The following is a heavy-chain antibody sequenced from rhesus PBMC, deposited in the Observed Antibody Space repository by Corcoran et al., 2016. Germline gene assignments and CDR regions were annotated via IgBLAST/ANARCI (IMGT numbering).Heavy chain of an antibody. CDR1: GGSISSNY. V-gene: IGHV4-173*01. Sequence: QIQLQESGPGLVMPSDTLAVTCAVVGGSISSNYCNWILPTPGKGLESIGRFSGICGSTDYNPSLKSRVTISTDTSKNQCSLKLSSVTAADTAVYYCTLSFGTGWSPRWGQGVLVTVSS. CDR2: FSGICGST. D-gene: IGHD6S26*01. CDR3: TLSFGTGWSPR. J-gene: IGHJ4*01.